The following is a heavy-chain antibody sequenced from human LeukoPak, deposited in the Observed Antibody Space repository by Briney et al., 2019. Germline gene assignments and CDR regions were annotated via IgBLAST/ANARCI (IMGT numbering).Heavy chain of an antibody. Sequence: GGSLRLSCVASGFSLSDYWMYWVRQAPGKGLMYISRNNGDGSTTNYADVVKGRFTMSRDNVKNTLYLQMNNLRVEDTAVYYCARDPRNVGLAPWGQGTLVTVSS. CDR3: ARDPRNVGLAP. J-gene: IGHJ5*02. CDR2: NNGDGSTT. V-gene: IGHV3-74*01. CDR1: GFSLSDYW. D-gene: IGHD2-15*01.